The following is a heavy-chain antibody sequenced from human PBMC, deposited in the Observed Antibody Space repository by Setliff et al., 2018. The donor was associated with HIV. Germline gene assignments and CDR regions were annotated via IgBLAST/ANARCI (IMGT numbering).Heavy chain of an antibody. V-gene: IGHV3-23*01. CDR1: GFTLSNFW. D-gene: IGHD2-21*01. J-gene: IGHJ4*02. Sequence: PGGSLRLSCVASGFTLSNFWMHWVRQAPGKGLVWVSYISGSGGSTYYADSVKGRFTISRDKSKNTLYLQMNSLRAEDTAVYYCASPYFVVYWGQGTLVTVSS. CDR3: ASPYFVVY. CDR2: ISGSGGST.